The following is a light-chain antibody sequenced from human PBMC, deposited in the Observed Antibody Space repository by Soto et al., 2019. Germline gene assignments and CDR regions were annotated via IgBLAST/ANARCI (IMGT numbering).Light chain of an antibody. CDR2: AAS. V-gene: IGKV1D-12*01. J-gene: IGKJ5*01. CDR1: QGISIW. Sequence: DIQMTQFPSSVSASVGDRVSITCRASQGISIWLAWYQQKPGKAPKLLIYAASSLQSGVPSRFSGSGSGTDFSLTVSSLQPEDFAIYYCQQTNTFPSTFGQGTRLEIK. CDR3: QQTNTFPST.